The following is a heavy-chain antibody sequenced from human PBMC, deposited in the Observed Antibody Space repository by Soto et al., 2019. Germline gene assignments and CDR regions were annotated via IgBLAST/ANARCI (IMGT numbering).Heavy chain of an antibody. CDR1: GYTFTSYA. CDR2: INSGNGDT. J-gene: IGHJ4*02. D-gene: IGHD2-21*02. CDR3: ARSIVVVTALDY. V-gene: IGHV1-3*01. Sequence: ASVNVSCKASGYTFTSYAMHWVRQAPGQRLEWMGWINSGNGDTTXSQKFQGRVXITRDTSASTSXMELSXHRSEDTAVYYCARSIVVVTALDYWRQGTLVTVSS.